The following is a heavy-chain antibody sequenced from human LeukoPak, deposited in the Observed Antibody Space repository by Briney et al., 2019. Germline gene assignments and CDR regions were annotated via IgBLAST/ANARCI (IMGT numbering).Heavy chain of an antibody. CDR3: ASGITGTTSAFDY. CDR1: GFTFSSYA. D-gene: IGHD1-7*01. Sequence: GGSLRLSCAASGFTFSSYAMSWVRQAPGKGLEWVSVISGSGGSTYYADSVKGRFTISRDNSKNTLYLQMNSLRAEDTAVYYCASGITGTTSAFDYWGQGTLVTVSS. J-gene: IGHJ4*02. CDR2: ISGSGGST. V-gene: IGHV3-23*01.